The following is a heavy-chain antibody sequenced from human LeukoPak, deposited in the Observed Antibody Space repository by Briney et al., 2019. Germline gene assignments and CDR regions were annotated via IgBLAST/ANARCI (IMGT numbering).Heavy chain of an antibody. CDR3: AREPNLNYYDSSGYYPEYFQH. D-gene: IGHD3-22*01. V-gene: IGHV1-69*05. CDR2: IIPIFGTA. J-gene: IGHJ1*01. Sequence: SVKVSCKASGGIFSSYAISWVRQAPGQGLEWMGGIIPIFGTANYAQKFQGRVTITTDESTSTAYMELSSLRSEDTAVYYCAREPNLNYYDSSGYYPEYFQHWGQGTLVTVSS. CDR1: GGIFSSYA.